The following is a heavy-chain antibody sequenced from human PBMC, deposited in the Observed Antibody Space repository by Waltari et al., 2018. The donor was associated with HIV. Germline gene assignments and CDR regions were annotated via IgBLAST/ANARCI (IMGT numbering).Heavy chain of an antibody. Sequence: EVQLVASGGGLVQSGKSLRLSCAASGFIFRTYWMTWGRQAPGKGLEWVATINQDGSDKYYVDSVKGRFTISRNNAKKSLYLQMSSLRAEDSAVYYCVTGGGSTGVGDNWGQGGLVTVSS. CDR2: INQDGSDK. CDR1: GFIFRTYW. V-gene: IGHV3-7*01. CDR3: VTGGGSTGVGDN. J-gene: IGHJ4*02. D-gene: IGHD3-16*01.